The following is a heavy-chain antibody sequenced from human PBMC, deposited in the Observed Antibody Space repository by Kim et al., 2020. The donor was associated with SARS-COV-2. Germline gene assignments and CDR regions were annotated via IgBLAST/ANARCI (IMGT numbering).Heavy chain of an antibody. CDR3: ARVRVRMVRGVPYMDV. D-gene: IGHD3-10*01. V-gene: IGHV4-31*02. CDR1: GASISSDDYC. Sequence: SETLSLTCSVSGASISSDDYCWTWVRQHPGEGLEWIAYICYTGSTYYNPSLKSRISMSVATSKNHFSLKVTSMTAADTAVYFCARVRVRMVRGVPYMDVWGKGTTVGVSS. CDR2: ICYTGST. J-gene: IGHJ6*03.